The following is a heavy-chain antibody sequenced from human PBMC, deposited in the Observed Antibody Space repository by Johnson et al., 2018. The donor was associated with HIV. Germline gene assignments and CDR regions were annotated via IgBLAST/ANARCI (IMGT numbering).Heavy chain of an antibody. J-gene: IGHJ3*02. V-gene: IGHV3-30*03. CDR1: GFSFDNNG. D-gene: IGHD3-10*01. CDR3: ARVRGKIPRGAFDI. CDR2: ISYDGTNK. Sequence: QVQLVESGGGVVRPGGSLRLSCAASGFSFDNNGMHWVRQAPGKGLEWVAVISYDGTNKYYADSVKGRFTISRDNSKNTLYLQMNSLRAEDTAVYYCARVRGKIPRGAFDIWGQGTMVTVSS.